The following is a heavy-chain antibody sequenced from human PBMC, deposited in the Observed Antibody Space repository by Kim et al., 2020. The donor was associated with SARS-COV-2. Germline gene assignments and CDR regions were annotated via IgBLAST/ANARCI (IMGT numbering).Heavy chain of an antibody. V-gene: IGHV1-18*04. J-gene: IGHJ4*02. CDR1: GYTFTSYG. CDR3: ARDRGTTVVTPFDY. Sequence: ASVKVSCKASGYTFTSYGISWVRQAPGQGLEWMGWISAYNGNTNYAQKLQGRVTMTTDTSTSTAYMELRSLRSDDTAVYYCARDRGTTVVTPFDYWGQGTLVTVSS. CDR2: ISAYNGNT. D-gene: IGHD4-17*01.